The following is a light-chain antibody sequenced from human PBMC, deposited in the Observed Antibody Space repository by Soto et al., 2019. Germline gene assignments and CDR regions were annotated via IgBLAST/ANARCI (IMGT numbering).Light chain of an antibody. CDR3: SSCAAGYPFV. J-gene: IGLJ1*01. V-gene: IGLV2-14*01. CDR2: EVS. Sequence: QSVLTQPASVSGSPGQSVAISCTGTSSDVGAYNYISWYQQHPGKAPKLLLSEVSNRPSGVSDRFSGSKSGNTASLTISGLQAEDEADYYCSSCAAGYPFVFGTGTKVTVL. CDR1: SSDVGAYNY.